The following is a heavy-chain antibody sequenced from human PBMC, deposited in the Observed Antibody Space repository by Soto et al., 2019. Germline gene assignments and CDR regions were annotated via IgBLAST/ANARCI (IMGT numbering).Heavy chain of an antibody. J-gene: IGHJ3*02. CDR1: GFTFSDYG. CDR3: AKDDYGNLADAFDI. V-gene: IGHV3-30*18. CDR2: ISYDGSNK. D-gene: IGHD4-17*01. Sequence: GGSLRLSCAASGFTFSDYGIHWVRQAPGKGLEWVAVISYDGSNKYFADSVKGRFTISRDNSQNTLYLQMNSLRAEDTALYYCAKDDYGNLADAFDIWGQGTMVTVSS.